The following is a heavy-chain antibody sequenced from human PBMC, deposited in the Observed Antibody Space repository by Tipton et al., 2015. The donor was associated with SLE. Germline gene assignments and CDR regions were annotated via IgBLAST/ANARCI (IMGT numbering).Heavy chain of an antibody. CDR3: ATATVTTNWFDP. CDR2: IYYSGST. V-gene: IGHV4-59*11. Sequence: LRLSCTVSGGSLSSHYWSWIRQPPGKGLEWIGYIYYSGSTNYNPSLKSRVTISVDTSKNQFSLKLSSVTAADTAVYYCATATVTTNWFDPWGQGTLVTVSS. CDR1: GGSLSSHY. D-gene: IGHD4-17*01. J-gene: IGHJ5*02.